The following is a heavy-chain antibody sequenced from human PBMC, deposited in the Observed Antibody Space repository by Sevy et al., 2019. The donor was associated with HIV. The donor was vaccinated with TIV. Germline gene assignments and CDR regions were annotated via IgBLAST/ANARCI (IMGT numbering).Heavy chain of an antibody. CDR1: GFRFNNFG. D-gene: IGHD6-25*01. CDR3: AKGGSGGIDHYGMDV. Sequence: GGSLRLSCAASGFRFNNFGMYWVRQAPGKGLEGVAFIRYVGINKYYVDSVKGRSTISRDNSKDTLYLEMKSLRLEDTAIYYCAKGGSGGIDHYGMDVWGQGTTVTVSS. J-gene: IGHJ6*02. V-gene: IGHV3-30*02. CDR2: IRYVGINK.